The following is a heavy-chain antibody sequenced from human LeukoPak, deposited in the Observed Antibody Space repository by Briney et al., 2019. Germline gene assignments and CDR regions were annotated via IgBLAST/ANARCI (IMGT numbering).Heavy chain of an antibody. D-gene: IGHD5-24*01. CDR3: ARGRRDGYNHFDY. CDR1: GYTFTSYA. J-gene: IGHJ4*02. CDR2: INAGNGNT. V-gene: IGHV1-3*01. Sequence: ASVKVSCKASGYTFTSYAMHWVRQAPGQRLEWMGWINAGNGNTKYSQKFQGRVTITRDTSASTAYMELSSLRSEDTAVYYCARGRRDGYNHFDYWGQGTLVTVSS.